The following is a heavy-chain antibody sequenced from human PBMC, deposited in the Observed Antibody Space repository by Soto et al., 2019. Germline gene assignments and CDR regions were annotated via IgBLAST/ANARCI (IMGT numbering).Heavy chain of an antibody. CDR2: IYTSGST. CDR1: GGSITNYY. Sequence: SETLSLTCTVSGGSITNYYWAWIRQPAGKGLEWIGRIYTSGSTNYNPSLKSRVTMSVDTSKNQFSLKLSSVTAADTAVYYCARDETVLGFDYWGQGTLVTVSS. J-gene: IGHJ4*02. V-gene: IGHV4-4*07. D-gene: IGHD2-15*01. CDR3: ARDETVLGFDY.